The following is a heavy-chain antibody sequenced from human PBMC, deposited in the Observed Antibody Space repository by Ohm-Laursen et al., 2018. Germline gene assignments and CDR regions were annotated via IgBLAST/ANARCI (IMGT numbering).Heavy chain of an antibody. CDR3: AKAFYYDRGTAYGMDV. V-gene: IGHV1-8*01. D-gene: IGHD3-22*01. J-gene: IGHJ6*02. CDR2: INPNSGNT. Sequence: ASVKVSCKVSGYTFTSYDINWVRQATGQGLEWMGWINPNSGNTGYAQKFQGRVTMTRDTSISTAYMELSSLSSEDTAVYYCAKAFYYDRGTAYGMDVWGQGTTVTVSS. CDR1: GYTFTSYD.